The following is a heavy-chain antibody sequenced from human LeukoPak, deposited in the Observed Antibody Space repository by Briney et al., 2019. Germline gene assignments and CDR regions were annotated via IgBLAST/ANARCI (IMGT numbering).Heavy chain of an antibody. V-gene: IGHV5-51*01. J-gene: IGHJ3*02. D-gene: IGHD6-19*01. CDR3: ARVAVAGTAHDAFDI. CDR1: GYSFTSYW. Sequence: GESLKISCKGSGYSFTSYWIGWVRQMPGKGLEWMGIIYPGDSDTRYSPSFQGQVTISADKSISTAYLQWSSPKASDTAMYYCARVAVAGTAHDAFDIWGQGTMVTVSS. CDR2: IYPGDSDT.